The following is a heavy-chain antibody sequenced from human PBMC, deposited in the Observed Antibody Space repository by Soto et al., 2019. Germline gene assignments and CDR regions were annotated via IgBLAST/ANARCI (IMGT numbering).Heavy chain of an antibody. CDR2: INHSGST. V-gene: IGHV4-34*01. D-gene: IGHD2-15*01. CDR1: GGSFSGYY. J-gene: IGHJ3*02. Sequence: QVQLQQWGAGLLKPSETLSLTCAVYGGSFSGYYWSWIRQPPGKGLEWIGEINHSGSTNYNPSLKSRVTISVDTSKNLFSLKLGSVTAADTAVYYCARIPEGGVVADDAFDIWGQGTMVTVSS. CDR3: ARIPEGGVVADDAFDI.